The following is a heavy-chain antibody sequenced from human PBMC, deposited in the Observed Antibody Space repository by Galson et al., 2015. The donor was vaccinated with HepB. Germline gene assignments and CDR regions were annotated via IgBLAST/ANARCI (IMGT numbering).Heavy chain of an antibody. CDR2: ISWNSDVV. J-gene: IGHJ5*02. V-gene: IGHV3-9*01. D-gene: IGHD4-11*01. Sequence: SLRLSCAASGFTFDDYAMHWVRQSPGRGLEWVSGISWNSDVVDYADSVKGRFTISRDNAKNSLYLQMNSLRAEDTALYHCAKGYMSTVTTAGWFDPWGQGTLVTVSS. CDR1: GFTFDDYA. CDR3: AKGYMSTVTTAGWFDP.